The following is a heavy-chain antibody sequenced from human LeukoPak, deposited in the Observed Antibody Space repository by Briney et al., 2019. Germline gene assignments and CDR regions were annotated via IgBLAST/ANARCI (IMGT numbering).Heavy chain of an antibody. CDR3: ARWKPRSDALDV. CDR2: ISYDGSNK. J-gene: IGHJ3*01. CDR1: GFTFSSYG. D-gene: IGHD1-1*01. Sequence: PGRSLRLSCAASGFTFSSYGMHWVRQAPGKGLEWVAVISYDGSNKYYADSVKGRFTISRDNSKNSLFLQMTSLRAEDTAMYYCARWKPRSDALDVWGKGTM. V-gene: IGHV3-30*12.